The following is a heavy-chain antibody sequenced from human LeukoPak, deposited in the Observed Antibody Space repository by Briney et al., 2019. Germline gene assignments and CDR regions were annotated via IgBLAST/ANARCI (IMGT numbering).Heavy chain of an antibody. CDR3: ARAPWIQLWPAGAFDI. CDR2: IYYSGST. CDR1: GGSISSYY. D-gene: IGHD5-18*01. V-gene: IGHV4-59*01. J-gene: IGHJ3*02. Sequence: SETLSLTCTVSGGSISSYYWSWIRQPPGKGLEWIGYIYYSGSTNYNPSLKSRVTISVDTSKNQFSLKLSSVTAADTAVYYCARAPWIQLWPAGAFDIWGQGTMVTVSS.